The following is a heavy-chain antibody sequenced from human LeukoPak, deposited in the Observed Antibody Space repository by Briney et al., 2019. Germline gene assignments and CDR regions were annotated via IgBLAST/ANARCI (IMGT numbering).Heavy chain of an antibody. CDR2: ISYDGSNK. Sequence: PGRSLRLSCAASGFTFSSYAMHWVRQAPGKGLEWVAVISYDGSNKYYADSVKGRFTISRDNSKNTLYLQMNSLRAEDTAVYYCARDGRGIAARLSDYWGQGTLVTVSS. V-gene: IGHV3-30-3*01. CDR1: GFTFSSYA. D-gene: IGHD6-6*01. J-gene: IGHJ4*02. CDR3: ARDGRGIAARLSDY.